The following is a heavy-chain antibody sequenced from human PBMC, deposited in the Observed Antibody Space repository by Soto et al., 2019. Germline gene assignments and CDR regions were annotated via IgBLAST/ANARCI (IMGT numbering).Heavy chain of an antibody. CDR3: ASLLWEPPYLGNYYYGMDV. D-gene: IGHD1-26*01. J-gene: IGHJ6*02. CDR1: GGSISSSSYY. V-gene: IGHV4-39*01. Sequence: TSETLSLTCTVSGGSISSSSYYWGWIRQPPGKGLEWIGSIYYSGSTYYNPSLKSRVTISVDTSKNQFSLKLSSVTAADTAVYYCASLLWEPPYLGNYYYGMDVWGQGTTVTVSS. CDR2: IYYSGST.